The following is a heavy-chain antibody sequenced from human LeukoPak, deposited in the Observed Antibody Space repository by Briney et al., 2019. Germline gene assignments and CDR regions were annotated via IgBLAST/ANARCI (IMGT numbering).Heavy chain of an antibody. CDR2: IYTDGIT. D-gene: IGHD3-16*01. J-gene: IGHJ4*02. Sequence: SETLSLTCNDSVASISANNYYWTWIRQPAGKGLEWVGRIYTDGITNYSPSLKSRVTIAVDKSRNQFSLKLTSVTAADTAVYYCARFAFSPLRLDYWGQGALVIVSS. CDR3: ARFAFSPLRLDY. V-gene: IGHV4-61*02. CDR1: VASISANNYY.